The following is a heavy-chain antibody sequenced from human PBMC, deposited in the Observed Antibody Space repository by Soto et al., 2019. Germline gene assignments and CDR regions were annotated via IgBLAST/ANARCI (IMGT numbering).Heavy chain of an antibody. D-gene: IGHD2-2*01. J-gene: IGHJ6*02. CDR2: IYYSGST. V-gene: IGHV4-61*01. CDR1: GGSISSSSYY. CDR3: ARDLSNHCSSTSCYGMDV. Sequence: SETLSLTCTVSGGSISSSSYYWSWIRQPPGKGLEWIGYIYYSGSTNYNPSLKSRVTISVDTSKNQFSLKLSSVTAADTAVYYCARDLSNHCSSTSCYGMDVWGQGTTVTVSS.